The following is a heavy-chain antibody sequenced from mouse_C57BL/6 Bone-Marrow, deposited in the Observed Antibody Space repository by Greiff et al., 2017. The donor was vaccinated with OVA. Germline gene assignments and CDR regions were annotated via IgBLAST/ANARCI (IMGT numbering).Heavy chain of an antibody. CDR1: GFTFSSYA. V-gene: IGHV5-4*03. J-gene: IGHJ4*01. CDR2: ISDGGSYT. CDR3: ARRFYAMDY. Sequence: EVKLMESGGGLVKPGGSLKLSCAASGFTFSSYAMSWVRQTPEQRLEWVATISDGGSYTYYPDNVKGRFTISRDNAKNNLYLQMSHLKSEDTAMYYCARRFYAMDYWGQGTSVTVSS.